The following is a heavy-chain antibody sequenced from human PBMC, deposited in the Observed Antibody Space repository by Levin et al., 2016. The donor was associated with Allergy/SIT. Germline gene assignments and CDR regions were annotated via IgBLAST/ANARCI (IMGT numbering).Heavy chain of an antibody. CDR2: IWNDGSEE. D-gene: IGHD3-9*01. CDR1: GFTLRGYA. CDR3: ARELLTGTEGFDI. J-gene: IGHJ3*02. V-gene: IGHV3-33*01. Sequence: GGSLRLSCAASGFTLRGYATHWVRQAPGKGLEWVAMIWNDGSEEYYLDSVKGRFSVSRDKSKNTLYLHMSSLRDEDTAFYYCARELLTGTEGFDIWGQGTMVTVSS.